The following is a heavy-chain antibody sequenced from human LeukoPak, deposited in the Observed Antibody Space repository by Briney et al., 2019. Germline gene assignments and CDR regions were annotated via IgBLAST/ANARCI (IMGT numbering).Heavy chain of an antibody. CDR3: ARDGYSSGWAFDP. CDR2: IYTSGST. J-gene: IGHJ5*02. CDR1: GGSISSGSYY. D-gene: IGHD6-19*01. Sequence: SETLSLTCTVSGGSISSGSYYWSWIRQPARKGLEWIGRIYTSGSTKYNPSLKSRVTISIDTSKNQFSLKLSSVTATDTAVYYCARDGYSSGWAFDPWGQGTLVTVSS. V-gene: IGHV4-61*02.